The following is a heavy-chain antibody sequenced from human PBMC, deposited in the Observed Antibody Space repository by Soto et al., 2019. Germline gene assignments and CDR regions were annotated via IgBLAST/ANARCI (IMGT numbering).Heavy chain of an antibody. Sequence: QVQMVKSGAEVKKPGSSVKVSCKASGGTFSSYAISWVRQAPGQGLEWMGGIIPIFGTANYAQKFQGRVTITADESTSTAYMELSSLRSEDTAVYYCAESSGYCSGGSCPYRYWGQGTLVTVSS. D-gene: IGHD2-15*01. J-gene: IGHJ4*02. CDR2: IIPIFGTA. V-gene: IGHV1-69*01. CDR3: AESSGYCSGGSCPYRY. CDR1: GGTFSSYA.